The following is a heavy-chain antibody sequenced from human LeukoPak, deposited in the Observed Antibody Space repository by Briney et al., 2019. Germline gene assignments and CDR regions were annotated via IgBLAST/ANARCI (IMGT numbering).Heavy chain of an antibody. CDR3: ARLSPTWNYFDS. J-gene: IGHJ4*02. V-gene: IGHV1-2*02. CDR1: GYTFTGYY. CDR2: INPNSGGT. Sequence: SVKVSCKASGYTFTGYYIHWVRQVPGQGLEWMGSINPNSGGTNYTQKFQGRVTLTRDTSISTAYMELSRLKSDDTAVYYCARLSPTWNYFDSWGQGTLVTVSS.